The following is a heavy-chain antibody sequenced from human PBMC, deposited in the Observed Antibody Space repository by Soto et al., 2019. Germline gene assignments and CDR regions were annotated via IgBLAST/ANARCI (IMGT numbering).Heavy chain of an antibody. CDR1: GFTVSSNY. J-gene: IGHJ3*02. D-gene: IGHD3-10*01. V-gene: IGHV3-33*08. CDR2: IWYDGSNK. CDR3: ARDRRGITMVRGPLDI. Sequence: GGSLILSCAASGFTVSSNYMSWVRQAPGKGLEWVAVIWYDGSNKYYADSVKGRFTISRDNSKNTLYLQMNSLRAEDTAVYYCARDRRGITMVRGPLDIWGQGTMVTVSS.